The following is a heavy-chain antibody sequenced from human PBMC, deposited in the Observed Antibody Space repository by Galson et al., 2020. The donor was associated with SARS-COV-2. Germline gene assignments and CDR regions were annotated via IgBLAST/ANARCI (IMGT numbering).Heavy chain of an antibody. CDR2: IYYSGST. CDR3: ARVVTAASNYCYYGMDV. V-gene: IGHV4-31*11. CDR1: GDSISSVGYY. Sequence: SETLSLTCDVSGDSISSVGYYWSWIRQHPGKGLEWIGYIYYSGSTYYNPSLKSRVTISVDTSTNQFSLKLSSVTAADTAVYYCARVVTAASNYCYYGMDVWGQGTTVTVSS. D-gene: IGHD2-21*02. J-gene: IGHJ6*02.